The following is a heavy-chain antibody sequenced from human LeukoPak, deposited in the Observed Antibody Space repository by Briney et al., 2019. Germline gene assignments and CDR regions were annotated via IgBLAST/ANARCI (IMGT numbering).Heavy chain of an antibody. Sequence: ASVKVSCKASGYTFTGYYMHWVRQAPGRGLEWVGWINPNSGGTYYAQKFQGRVTMTRDTSISTAYMELSRLRSDDTAVYYCARDLGDYIFYFDYWGQGTLVTVSS. CDR1: GYTFTGYY. CDR2: INPNSGGT. CDR3: ARDLGDYIFYFDY. J-gene: IGHJ4*02. D-gene: IGHD4-17*01. V-gene: IGHV1-2*02.